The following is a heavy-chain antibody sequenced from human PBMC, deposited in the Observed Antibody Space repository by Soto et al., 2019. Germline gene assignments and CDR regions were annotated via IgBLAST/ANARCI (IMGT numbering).Heavy chain of an antibody. CDR2: INSDGSST. CDR3: ARGGSLNWYFDL. J-gene: IGHJ2*01. CDR1: ELPFSRYW. V-gene: IGHV3-74*01. D-gene: IGHD1-26*01. Sequence: GGPLKLSRAAPELPFSRYWMHWVRQAPGKGLVGVSRINSDGSSTSYADSVKGRFTISRDNAKNTLYLQMNSLRAEDTAVYYCARGGSLNWYFDLWGRGTLVTVSS.